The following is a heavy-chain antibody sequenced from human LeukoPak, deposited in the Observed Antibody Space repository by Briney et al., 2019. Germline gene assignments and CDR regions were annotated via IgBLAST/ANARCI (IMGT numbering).Heavy chain of an antibody. J-gene: IGHJ3*02. Sequence: GGSLRLSCAASGFTFRSYWMDWVRQAPGKGLEWVANIKQDGSEMYYVDSVKGRFTVSRDNTKNSLFLHMSSLGVEDTAVYFCASSYFDNSLHAYDIWGQGTMVTVSS. CDR1: GFTFRSYW. CDR2: IKQDGSEM. CDR3: ASSYFDNSLHAYDI. V-gene: IGHV3-7*01. D-gene: IGHD3-22*01.